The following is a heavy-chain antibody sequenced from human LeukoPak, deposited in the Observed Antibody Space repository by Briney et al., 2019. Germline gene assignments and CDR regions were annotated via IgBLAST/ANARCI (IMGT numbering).Heavy chain of an antibody. CDR2: IYHNGGT. Sequence: PSETLSLTCTVSGGSISGYYWSWIRQPPGKGLEWIGYIYHNGGTSYNPSLQSRLTISVDPSKNQFSLKLSSVTAADTAVYYCARHLRAVAGGRYFDYWGQGTQVTVSS. CDR3: ARHLRAVAGGRYFDY. CDR1: GGSISGYY. D-gene: IGHD6-19*01. V-gene: IGHV4-59*08. J-gene: IGHJ4*02.